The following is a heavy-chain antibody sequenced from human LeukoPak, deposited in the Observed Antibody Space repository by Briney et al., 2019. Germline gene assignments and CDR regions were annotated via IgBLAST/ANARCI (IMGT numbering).Heavy chain of an antibody. Sequence: SETLSLTCTVSGYSISSGYYWGWIRQPPGKGLEWIGSIYHSGSTYYNPSLKSRVTISVDTSKNQFSLKLSSVTAADTAVYYCARFVVAATPMHNFDYWGQGTLVTVSS. V-gene: IGHV4-38-2*02. CDR3: ARFVVAATPMHNFDY. J-gene: IGHJ4*02. D-gene: IGHD2-15*01. CDR1: GYSISSGYY. CDR2: IYHSGST.